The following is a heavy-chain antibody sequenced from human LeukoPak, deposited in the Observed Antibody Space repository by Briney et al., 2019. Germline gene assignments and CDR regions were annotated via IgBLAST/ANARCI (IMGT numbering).Heavy chain of an antibody. Sequence: ASVKVSCKASGYTFTGYYMHWVRQAPGQGLEWMGRINPNSGGTDYAQKFQGRVTVTRDTSSSAAYMELSRLRSDATAVYYCARGADINCSGGSCYLWGYWGQGTLVTVSS. J-gene: IGHJ4*02. CDR2: INPNSGGT. D-gene: IGHD2-15*01. V-gene: IGHV1-2*06. CDR1: GYTFTGYY. CDR3: ARGADINCSGGSCYLWGY.